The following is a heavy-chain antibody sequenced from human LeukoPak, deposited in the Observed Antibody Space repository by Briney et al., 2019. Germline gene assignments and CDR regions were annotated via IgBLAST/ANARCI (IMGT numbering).Heavy chain of an antibody. V-gene: IGHV4-4*07. J-gene: IGHJ3*02. CDR3: ARNAMLSSTYFGVSDI. CDR2: IFTGGFI. Sequence: SETLSLTCSVSGDSISRYYWNWIRQPAGRGLEWIGRIFTGGFINSNPSLSSRVTVSLDTSKNQVSLKLTSVTAADTAVYYCARNAMLSSTYFGVSDIWGQGTTVTVSS. D-gene: IGHD6-13*01. CDR1: GDSISRYY.